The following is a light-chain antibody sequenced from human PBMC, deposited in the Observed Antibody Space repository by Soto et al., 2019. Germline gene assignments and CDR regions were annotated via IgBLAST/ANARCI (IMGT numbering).Light chain of an antibody. Sequence: QSVLTQPPSVSAAPRQRVTISCSGSSSNMENNAVNWYQHVPGKAPKLLIHFDNRVPSGTPDRFSGSKSGTSASLVISGLQSEDEDDYYCAVWDDSLNGPLFGGGTKLTVL. CDR3: AVWDDSLNGPL. CDR1: SSNMENNA. V-gene: IGLV1-36*01. J-gene: IGLJ3*02. CDR2: FDN.